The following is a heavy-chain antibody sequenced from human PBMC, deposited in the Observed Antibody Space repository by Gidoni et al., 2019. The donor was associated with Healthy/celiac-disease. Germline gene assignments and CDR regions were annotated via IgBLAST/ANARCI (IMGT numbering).Heavy chain of an antibody. D-gene: IGHD4-17*01. V-gene: IGHV4-39*07. CDR1: VGSISSSSYY. J-gene: IGHJ5*02. Sequence: QLQLQESGPGLVKPSDTLSLTCTVHVGSISSSSYYWGWIRQPPGKGLAWIGSIYYSGSTYYNPSLKSRVTISVDTSKNQFSLKLSSVTAADTAVYYCARGSDYGGKTWGQGTLVTVSS. CDR2: IYYSGST. CDR3: ARGSDYGGKT.